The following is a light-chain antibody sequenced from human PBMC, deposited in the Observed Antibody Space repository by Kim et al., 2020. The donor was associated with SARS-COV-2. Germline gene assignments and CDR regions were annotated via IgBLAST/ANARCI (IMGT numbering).Light chain of an antibody. Sequence: VSVGDRVTITCRGSQGISRWLAWYQQKTGKAPKLPIHAAYSLQSGVPSRFSGSGSGTEFTLTLSSLHPEDFATYYCQQANSFPLTFGQGTRLEIK. CDR3: QQANSFPLT. J-gene: IGKJ5*01. CDR2: AAY. CDR1: QGISRW. V-gene: IGKV1-12*01.